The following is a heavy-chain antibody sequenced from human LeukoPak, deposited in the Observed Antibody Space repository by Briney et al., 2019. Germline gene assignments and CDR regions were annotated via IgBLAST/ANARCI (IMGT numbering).Heavy chain of an antibody. CDR2: LYSGGSS. J-gene: IGHJ4*02. CDR1: GVSVSSDY. CDR3: ARSKTGSYARPFDY. D-gene: IGHD1-26*01. V-gene: IGHV3-66*01. Sequence: GGSLRLSCAASGVSVSSDYMSWVRQAPGKGLECVSLLYSGGSSHYTGSVKGRFTISRDKSKNMVFLQINSLRAEDTAVYFCARSKTGSYARPFDYWGQGTLVTVSS.